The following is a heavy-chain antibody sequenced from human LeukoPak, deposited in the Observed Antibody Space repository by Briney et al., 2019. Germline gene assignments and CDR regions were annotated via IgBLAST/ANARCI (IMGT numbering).Heavy chain of an antibody. V-gene: IGHV3-23*01. J-gene: IGHJ4*02. CDR1: GFTFSSYA. CDR2: ISGSGGST. D-gene: IGHD4-23*01. CDR3: ARPPYGGVDY. Sequence: GGSLRLSCAASGFTFSSYAMSWVRQAPGTGLEWVSTISGSGGSTYYADSVKGRFTISRDNSKNTLYLQMNSLRAEDTAVYYCARPPYGGVDYWGQGTLVTVSS.